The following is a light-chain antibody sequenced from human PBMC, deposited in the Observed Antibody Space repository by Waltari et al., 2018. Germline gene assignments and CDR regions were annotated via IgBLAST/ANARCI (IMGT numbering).Light chain of an antibody. V-gene: IGLV2-14*03. J-gene: IGLJ1*01. CDR3: TSYTTTDTLYV. CDR1: SSDIGSFHS. Sequence: QSALTQPASVSGSPGQSIPISCPATSSDIGSFHSFSCYQQYPGNAPKLIIFDVSNRPSGISDRFSGSKSGNTASLTISGLQAEDEADYICTSYTTTDTLYVFGTGTQVTVL. CDR2: DVS.